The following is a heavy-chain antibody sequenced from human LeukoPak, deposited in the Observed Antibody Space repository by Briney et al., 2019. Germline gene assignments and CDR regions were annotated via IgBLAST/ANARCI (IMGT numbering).Heavy chain of an antibody. J-gene: IGHJ4*02. CDR3: AKSSGAARWD. CDR1: GFTFSSYS. CDR2: ITSTSSTI. D-gene: IGHD1-26*01. Sequence: PGGSLRLSCAASGFTFSSYSFNWVRQAPGKGLEWISYITSTSSTIYYADSVKGRFTVSRDNAKNSLYLQMNGLRAEDTAVYYCAKSSGAARWDWGQGTLVTVSS. V-gene: IGHV3-48*04.